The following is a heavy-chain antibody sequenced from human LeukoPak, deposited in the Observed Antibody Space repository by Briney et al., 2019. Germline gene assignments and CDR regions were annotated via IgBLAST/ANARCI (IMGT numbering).Heavy chain of an antibody. J-gene: IGHJ4*02. V-gene: IGHV1-2*02. D-gene: IGHD3-10*01. CDR3: ARSRRVGNGEYPDY. Sequence: ASVKVSCKASGYTFTGYYMHWVRKTPGQGLEWMGWINPNAGDTNYGRKFQGRVTMTRDTSINTAYMELRSLRSDDTAVYYCARSRRVGNGEYPDYWGQGTLVTVSS. CDR1: GYTFTGYY. CDR2: INPNAGDT.